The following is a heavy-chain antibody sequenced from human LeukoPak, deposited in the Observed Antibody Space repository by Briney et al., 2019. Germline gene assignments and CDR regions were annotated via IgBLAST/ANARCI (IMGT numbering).Heavy chain of an antibody. V-gene: IGHV4-59*01. CDR3: ARAPLVGAEEDAFDI. CDR1: GGPISSYY. D-gene: IGHD1-26*01. CDR2: IYYSGST. Sequence: SETLSLTCTVSGGPISSYYWSWIRQPPGKGLEGIGYIYYSGSTNYNPSLKSRVTISVDTSKNQFSLKLSSVTAADTAVYYCARAPLVGAEEDAFDIWGQGTMVTVSS. J-gene: IGHJ3*02.